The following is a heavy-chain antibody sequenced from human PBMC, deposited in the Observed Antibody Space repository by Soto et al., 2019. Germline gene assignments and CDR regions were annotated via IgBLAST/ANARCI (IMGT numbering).Heavy chain of an antibody. D-gene: IGHD4-17*01. CDR2: IKQDGSKK. J-gene: IGHJ4*02. CDR1: GFTFSSYW. V-gene: IGHV3-7*01. CDR3: ARVWVVDGDPYYFDY. Sequence: GGSLRLSCAASGFTFSSYWMSWVRQAPGKGLEWVANIKQDGSKKYYVDSVKGRFTISRDNAKNSLYLQMNSLRAEDTAVYYCARVWVVDGDPYYFDYWGQGTLVTVSS.